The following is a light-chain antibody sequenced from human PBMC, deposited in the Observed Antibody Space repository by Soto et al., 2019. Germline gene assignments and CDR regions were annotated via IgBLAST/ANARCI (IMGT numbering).Light chain of an antibody. CDR1: QSISRH. J-gene: IGKJ2*01. CDR3: QQANSFPPT. V-gene: IGKV1-39*01. CDR2: AAS. Sequence: DIQMTQSPSSLSASVGDRVTITCRASQSISRHLNWYQQKPGRAPNLLIYAASSLQSGVPSRFSGSGSGTDFNLTVSSLQPEDFATYYCQQANSFPPTFGQGTKVEIK.